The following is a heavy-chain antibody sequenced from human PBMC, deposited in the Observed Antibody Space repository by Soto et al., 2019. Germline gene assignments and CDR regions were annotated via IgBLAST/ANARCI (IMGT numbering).Heavy chain of an antibody. J-gene: IGHJ6*03. CDR2: IWYDGSNK. V-gene: IGHV3-33*01. Sequence: ESGGGVVQPGRSLRLSCAASGFTFSSYGMHWVRQAPGKGLEWVAVIWYDGSNKYYADSVKGRFTISRDNSKNTLYLQMNSLRAEDTAVYYCARGGQLQYYMDVWGKGTTVTVSS. CDR3: ARGGQLQYYMDV. D-gene: IGHD2-2*01. CDR1: GFTFSSYG.